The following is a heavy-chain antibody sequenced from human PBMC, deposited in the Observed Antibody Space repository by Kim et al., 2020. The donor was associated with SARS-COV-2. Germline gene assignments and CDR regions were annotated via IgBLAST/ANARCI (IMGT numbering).Heavy chain of an antibody. V-gene: IGHV3-9*01. J-gene: IGHJ5*02. CDR3: AKNAYSSGYYNWFDP. D-gene: IGHD3-22*01. Sequence: DSVKGRFTISRDNAKNSLYLQMNSLRAEDTALYYCAKNAYSSGYYNWFDPWGQGTLVTVSS.